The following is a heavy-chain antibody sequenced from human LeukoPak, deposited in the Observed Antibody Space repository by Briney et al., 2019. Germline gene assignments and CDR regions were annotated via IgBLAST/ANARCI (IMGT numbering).Heavy chain of an antibody. CDR3: ARRYGGIQPDAFDI. D-gene: IGHD4-23*01. V-gene: IGHV4-38-2*01. CDR1: GYSISSGYY. J-gene: IGHJ3*02. CDR2: IYHSGST. Sequence: PSETLSLTRAVSGYSISSGYYWGWIRQPPGKGLEWIGSIYHSGSTYYNPSLKSRVTISVDTSKNQFSLKLSSVTAADTAVYHCARRYGGIQPDAFDIWGQGTMVTVSS.